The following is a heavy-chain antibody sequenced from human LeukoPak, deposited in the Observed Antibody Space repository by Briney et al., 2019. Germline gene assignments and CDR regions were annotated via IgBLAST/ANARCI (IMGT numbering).Heavy chain of an antibody. CDR3: AKVVYGDYAAFDY. Sequence: GGSLRLSCAASGFTFSSYWMHWVRQAPGKGLVWVSRINTDGSSTSYADSVKGRFTISRDNAKNTLYLQMNSLRAEDTALYYCAKVVYGDYAAFDYWGQGTLVTVSS. CDR2: INTDGSST. D-gene: IGHD4-17*01. V-gene: IGHV3-74*01. CDR1: GFTFSSYW. J-gene: IGHJ4*02.